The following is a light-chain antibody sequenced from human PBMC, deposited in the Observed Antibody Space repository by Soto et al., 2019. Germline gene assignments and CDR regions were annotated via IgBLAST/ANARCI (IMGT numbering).Light chain of an antibody. V-gene: IGKV1-9*01. Sequence: DIQLTQSPSFLSASVGDRVTITCRASQGIATYLAWYQQKPGKAPKLLIYAASTLQTGVPSRFSGSGSVTEFTLTVSSLQPEDSATYYCQQLNSYPFTFGPGTKVVIK. CDR1: QGIATY. CDR2: AAS. J-gene: IGKJ3*01. CDR3: QQLNSYPFT.